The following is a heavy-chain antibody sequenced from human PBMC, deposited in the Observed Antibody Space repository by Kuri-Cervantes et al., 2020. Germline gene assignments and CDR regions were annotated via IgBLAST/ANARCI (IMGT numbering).Heavy chain of an antibody. J-gene: IGHJ5*02. CDR2: IIPILGIA. V-gene: IGHV1-69*04. Sequence: SVKVSCKASGGTFSSYTISWVRQAPGQGLEWMGRIIPILGIANYAQKFQGRVTITADKSTSTAYMELSSLRAEDTAVYYCARELHSSSWGQLDPWGQGTLVTVSS. D-gene: IGHD6-13*01. CDR3: ARELHSSSWGQLDP. CDR1: GGTFSSYT.